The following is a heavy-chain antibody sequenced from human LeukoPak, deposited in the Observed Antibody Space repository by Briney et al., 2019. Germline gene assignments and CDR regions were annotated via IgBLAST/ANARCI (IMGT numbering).Heavy chain of an antibody. J-gene: IGHJ6*03. CDR3: ARHAIVVVPAAIGYYYYYMDV. D-gene: IGHD2-2*01. Sequence: SETLSLTCAVYGGSFSGYYWSWIRQPPGKGLEWIGEINHSGSTNYNPSLKSRVTISVDTSKNQFSLKLSSVTAADTAVYYCARHAIVVVPAAIGYYYYYMDVWGKGTTVTISS. CDR2: INHSGST. V-gene: IGHV4-34*01. CDR1: GGSFSGYY.